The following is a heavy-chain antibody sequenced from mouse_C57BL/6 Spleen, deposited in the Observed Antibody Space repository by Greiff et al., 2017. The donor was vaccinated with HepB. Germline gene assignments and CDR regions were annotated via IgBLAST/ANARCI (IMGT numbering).Heavy chain of an antibody. CDR2: IDPETGGT. D-gene: IGHD1-1*01. CDR3: TRFTTVGYFDV. J-gene: IGHJ1*03. V-gene: IGHV1-15*01. CDR1: GYTFTDYE. Sequence: QVQLQQSGAELVRPGASVTLSCKASGYTFTDYEMHWVKQTPVHGLEWIGAIDPETGGTAYNQKFKGKAILTADKSSSTAYMELRSLTSEDSAVYYCTRFTTVGYFDVWGTGTTVTVSS.